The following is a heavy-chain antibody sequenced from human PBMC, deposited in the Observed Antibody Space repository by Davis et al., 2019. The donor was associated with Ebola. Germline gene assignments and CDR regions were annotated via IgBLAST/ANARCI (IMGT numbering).Heavy chain of an antibody. CDR1: GYTFTSYA. CDR3: ARAITMVRPNNWFDP. D-gene: IGHD3-10*01. V-gene: IGHV1-3*01. Sequence: ASVKVSCKASGYTFTSYAMHWVRQAPGQRLEWMGWINAGNGNTKYSQKFQGRVTMTRDTSTSTAYMELRSLRSDDTAVYYCARAITMVRPNNWFDPWGQGTLVTVSS. CDR2: INAGNGNT. J-gene: IGHJ5*02.